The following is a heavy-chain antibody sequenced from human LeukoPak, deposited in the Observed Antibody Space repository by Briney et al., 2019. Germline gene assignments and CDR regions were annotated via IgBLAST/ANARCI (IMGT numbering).Heavy chain of an antibody. CDR1: GFTFSNYA. J-gene: IGHJ6*02. V-gene: IGHV3-23*01. CDR2: ISGSSDTT. CDR3: ARDPLPGYYDSSGYYYGMDV. Sequence: PGGSLRLSCTASGFTFSNYAVSWVRQAPGKGLEWISGISGSSDTTYYADAVKGRFTISRDNSKNTLFLQMSSLRAEDTAVYYCARDPLPGYYDSSGYYYGMDVWGQGTTVTVSS. D-gene: IGHD3-22*01.